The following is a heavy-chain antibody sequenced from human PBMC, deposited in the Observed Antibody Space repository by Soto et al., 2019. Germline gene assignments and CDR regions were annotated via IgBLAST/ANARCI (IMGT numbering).Heavy chain of an antibody. Sequence: VQLQESGPGLVKPSETLSLNCTVSGGSISSYYWSWIRQPPGKGLEWIGYIYYSGSTNYNPSLLGRVTISVETSKNQFSLKLRSVTAADTAVYYCARVWGCAFDIWGQGTMVTVSS. J-gene: IGHJ3*02. CDR2: IYYSGST. V-gene: IGHV4-59*01. CDR1: GGSISSYY. D-gene: IGHD7-27*01. CDR3: ARVWGCAFDI.